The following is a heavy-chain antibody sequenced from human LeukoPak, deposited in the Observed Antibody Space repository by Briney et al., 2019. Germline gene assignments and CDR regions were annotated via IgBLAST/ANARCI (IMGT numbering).Heavy chain of an antibody. Sequence: SETLSLTCAVYGGSFSGYYWSWIRQPPGKGLEWIGEINHSGSTNYNPSLKSRVTISVDTSKNQFSLKLNSVTAADTAVYYCARGVGSGLVRYYYYGMDVWGQGTTVTVSS. CDR2: INHSGST. J-gene: IGHJ6*02. CDR3: ARGVGSGLVRYYYYGMDV. V-gene: IGHV4-34*01. CDR1: GGSFSGYY. D-gene: IGHD6-19*01.